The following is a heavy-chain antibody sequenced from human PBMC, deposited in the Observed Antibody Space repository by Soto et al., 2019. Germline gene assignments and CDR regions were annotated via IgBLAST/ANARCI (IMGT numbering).Heavy chain of an antibody. CDR2: INHSGST. D-gene: IGHD3-16*01. V-gene: IGHV4-34*01. CDR1: GGSFRGYY. Sequence: SETLSLTCAVYGGSFRGYYWSWIRQPPGKGLEWIGEINHSGSTNYNSSLKSRVTISADTSKDQFSLKLSSVTAADTAVYYCARGPNSSWLGFSPFDPWGQGTTVTVSS. CDR3: ARGPNSSWLGFSPFDP. J-gene: IGHJ6*02.